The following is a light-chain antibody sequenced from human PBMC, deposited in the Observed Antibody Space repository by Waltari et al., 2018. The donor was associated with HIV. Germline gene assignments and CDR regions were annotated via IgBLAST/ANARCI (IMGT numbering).Light chain of an antibody. CDR3: QQYFSVPPT. CDR2: WAS. CDR1: RTVFYSSDNRNY. V-gene: IGKV4-1*01. Sequence: DIVMTQSPDSMAVSLGARATINCTSSRTVFYSSDNRNYLAWYLQRPGQSPKVLIFWASTRAYGVPARFSGSGSGTDFSITLSSLQADDVGIYYCQQYFSVPPTFGGGTKVEI. J-gene: IGKJ4*01.